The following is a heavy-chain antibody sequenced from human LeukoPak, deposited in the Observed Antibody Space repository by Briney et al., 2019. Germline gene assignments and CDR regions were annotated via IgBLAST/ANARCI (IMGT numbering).Heavy chain of an antibody. J-gene: IGHJ4*02. V-gene: IGHV3-48*04. D-gene: IGHD6-13*01. Sequence: GGSLRLSCAASGFTFSSYSMNWVRQAPGKGLEWVSYITSSSSAIYYADSVKGRFTISRDNAKNSLYLQMNSLRAEDTAVYYCARVGSSSSWYREYYFDYWGQGTLVTVSS. CDR2: ITSSSSAI. CDR3: ARVGSSSSWYREYYFDY. CDR1: GFTFSSYS.